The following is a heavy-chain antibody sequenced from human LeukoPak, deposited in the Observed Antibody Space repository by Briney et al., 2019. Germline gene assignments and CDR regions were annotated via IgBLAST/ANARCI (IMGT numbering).Heavy chain of an antibody. CDR1: GFTFSSYS. J-gene: IGHJ3*02. D-gene: IGHD5-18*01. CDR2: ISSSSSYI. Sequence: AGGSLRLSCAASGFTFSSYSMNWVRQAPGKGLEWVSSISSSSSYIYYADSVKGRFTISRDNAKNSLYLQMNSLRAEDTAVYYCAREWWIQLWYSAFDIWGQGTMVTVSS. V-gene: IGHV3-21*01. CDR3: AREWWIQLWYSAFDI.